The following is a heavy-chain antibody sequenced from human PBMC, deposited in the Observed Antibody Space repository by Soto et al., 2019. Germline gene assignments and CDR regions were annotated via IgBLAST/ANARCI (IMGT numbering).Heavy chain of an antibody. CDR2: LSDSVGTT. Sequence: GGSLRLSCAVSGFSFGTYTVNWVRQAPGTGLEWVSGLSDSVGTTHYAYSVKGRFTISRDKSKNTLYLQMNNLRAEDTAVYYCAKHLIGGRLQSPFDLWGQGSHVTVSS. CDR3: AKHLIGGRLQSPFDL. J-gene: IGHJ4*02. V-gene: IGHV3-23*01. CDR1: GFSFGTYT. D-gene: IGHD3-3*02.